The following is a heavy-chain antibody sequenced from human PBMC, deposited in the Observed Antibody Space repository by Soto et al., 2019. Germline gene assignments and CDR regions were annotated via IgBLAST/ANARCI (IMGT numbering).Heavy chain of an antibody. CDR3: AREAREQLVLYYYYMDV. CDR2: ISSNGGST. Sequence: EVQLVESGGGLVQPGGSLRLSCAASGFTFSSYAIHWVRQAPGKGLEYVSAISSNGGSTYYANSVKGRFTISRDNSKNTLYLQMGSLRAEDMAVYYCAREAREQLVLYYYYMDVWGKGTTVTVSS. D-gene: IGHD6-6*01. J-gene: IGHJ6*03. CDR1: GFTFSSYA. V-gene: IGHV3-64*01.